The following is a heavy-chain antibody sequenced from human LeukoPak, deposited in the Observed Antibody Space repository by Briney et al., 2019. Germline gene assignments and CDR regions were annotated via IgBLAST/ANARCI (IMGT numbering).Heavy chain of an antibody. CDR3: AKDRGAFTMVRGVIITHGDAFDI. V-gene: IGHV1-24*01. J-gene: IGHJ3*02. CDR2: FDPEDGET. CDR1: GYTLTELS. D-gene: IGHD3-10*01. Sequence: ASVKVSCKVSGYTLTELSMHWVRQAPGKGLEWMGGFDPEDGETIYAQKFQGRVTMTEDTSTDTAYMELSSLRSEDTAVYYCAKDRGAFTMVRGVIITHGDAFDIWGQGTMVTVSS.